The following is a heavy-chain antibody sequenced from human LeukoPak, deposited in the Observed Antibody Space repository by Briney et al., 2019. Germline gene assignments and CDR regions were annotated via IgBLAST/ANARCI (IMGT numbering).Heavy chain of an antibody. CDR3: ARALSGTYFDY. J-gene: IGHJ4*02. Sequence: GRSLRLSCAASGFTFSSYAMHWVRQAPGKGLEWVGVISYDGSNKYYADSVKGRFTISRDNSKSTLYLQMNSLRAEDTAVYYCARALSGTYFDYWGQGTLVTVSS. V-gene: IGHV3-30*04. CDR1: GFTFSSYA. D-gene: IGHD2/OR15-2a*01. CDR2: ISYDGSNK.